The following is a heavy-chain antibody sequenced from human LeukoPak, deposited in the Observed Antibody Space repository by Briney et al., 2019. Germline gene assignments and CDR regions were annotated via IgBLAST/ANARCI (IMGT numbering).Heavy chain of an antibody. CDR3: ARADHSSGGLAWFDP. V-gene: IGHV4-34*01. J-gene: IGHJ5*02. CDR2: INHTGST. CDR1: GGSFSGYY. D-gene: IGHD6-19*01. Sequence: SETLSLTCAVYGGSFSGYYWSWIRRLPGKGLAWIGEINHTGSTNYNPSLKTRVTISVDPSKNQFSLKLTSVTAADTALYYRARADHSSGGLAWFDPWGRGTLVTVSS.